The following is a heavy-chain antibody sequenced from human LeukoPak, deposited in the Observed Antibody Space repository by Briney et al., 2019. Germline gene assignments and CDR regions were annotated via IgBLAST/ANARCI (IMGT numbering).Heavy chain of an antibody. V-gene: IGHV3-23*01. CDR1: EFTFSGYA. CDR2: ISGNSIST. CDR3: AKESPHYDY. Sequence: GGSLRLSCAASEFTFSGYAMSWVRQAPGKGLEWVSVISGNSISTYYTDSVKGRFTISRDNSKNTLYLQMNSLRAEDTAVYYCAKESPHYDYWGQGTLVTVSS. J-gene: IGHJ4*02.